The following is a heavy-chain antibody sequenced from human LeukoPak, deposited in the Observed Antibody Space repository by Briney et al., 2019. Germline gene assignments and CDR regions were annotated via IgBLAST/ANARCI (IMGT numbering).Heavy chain of an antibody. V-gene: IGHV4-59*01. D-gene: IGHD5-18*01. CDR3: ASLSGYSYGSDY. CDR2: IYYSGST. Sequence: SETLSLTCTVSGGSISSYYWSWIRQPPGKGLEWIGYIYYSGSTNYNPSLKSRVTISVDASKNQFSLKLSSVTAADTAVYYWASLSGYSYGSDYWGQGTLVTVSS. J-gene: IGHJ4*02. CDR1: GGSISSYY.